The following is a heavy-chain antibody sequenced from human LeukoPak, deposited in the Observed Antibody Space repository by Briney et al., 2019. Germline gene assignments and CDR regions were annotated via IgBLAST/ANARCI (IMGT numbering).Heavy chain of an antibody. Sequence: SETLSLTCAVSGYSISSGYYWGWIRQPPGKGLEWIGSIYHSGSTSYNPSLKSRVTISVDTSQNQFSLKLSSVTAADTALYYCARLASITVVRGLFFGYWGQGTLVTVSS. CDR3: ARLASITVVRGLFFGY. D-gene: IGHD3-10*01. V-gene: IGHV4-38-2*01. CDR1: GYSISSGYY. CDR2: IYHSGST. J-gene: IGHJ4*02.